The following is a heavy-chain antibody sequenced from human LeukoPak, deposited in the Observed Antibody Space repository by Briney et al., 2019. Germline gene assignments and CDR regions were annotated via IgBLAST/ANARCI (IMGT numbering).Heavy chain of an antibody. V-gene: IGHV3-21*01. CDR1: GFTFSSYS. J-gene: IGHJ3*02. CDR3: ARVVATITPLDAFDI. D-gene: IGHD5-12*01. CDR2: ISSSNVYI. Sequence: GGSLRLSCAASGFTFSSYSMNWVRQAPGKGLEWVSSISSSNVYIYHADSVKGRFTISRDNSKNSLYLQMNSLRAEDTAVYYCARVVATITPLDAFDIWGQGTMVTVSS.